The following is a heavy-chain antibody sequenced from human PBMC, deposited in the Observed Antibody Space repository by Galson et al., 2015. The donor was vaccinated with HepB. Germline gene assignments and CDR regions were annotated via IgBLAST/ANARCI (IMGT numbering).Heavy chain of an antibody. Sequence: SLRLSCAASGFTFSDYSMNWVRQAPGKGLEWVSTIRSSRTYIYYADSVKGRFTISRDNAKNSLYLQMNSLRAEDTAVYYCARGVDILAGYYRWFDTWGQGTLVTVSS. CDR3: ARGVDILAGYYRWFDT. CDR2: IRSSRTYI. J-gene: IGHJ5*02. D-gene: IGHD3-9*01. CDR1: GFTFSDYS. V-gene: IGHV3-21*01.